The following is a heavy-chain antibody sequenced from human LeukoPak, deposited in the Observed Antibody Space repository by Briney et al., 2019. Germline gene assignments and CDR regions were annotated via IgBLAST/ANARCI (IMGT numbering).Heavy chain of an antibody. CDR1: GGSISSTSYY. V-gene: IGHV4-39*07. CDR2: IYYSGNT. J-gene: IGHJ3*02. CDR3: ARSDPNRIPARGPPRGNAFDM. Sequence: SETLSLTCTVSGGSISSTSYYWGWIRQPPGKGLEWVGSIYYSGNTYYNPSLKSRVTISGDTSKNQFSLKLNSVTAADTAVYYCARSDPNRIPARGPPRGNAFDMWGQGTVVNVSS. D-gene: IGHD2-21*01.